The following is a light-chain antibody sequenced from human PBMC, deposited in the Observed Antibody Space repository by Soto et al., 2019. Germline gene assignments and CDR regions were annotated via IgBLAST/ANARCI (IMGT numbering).Light chain of an antibody. CDR2: GVT. CDR1: GSDIGAYKF. V-gene: IGLV2-8*01. CDR3: YSYAGRNIWV. Sequence: QSVLTQPPSASGTPGQRVTISCSGSGSDIGAYKFVSWYQQHPGKAPKLMIFGVTERPSGVPDRFSGSKSGNTASLTVSGLQADDEAIYYCYSYAGRNIWVFGGGTKVTVL. J-gene: IGLJ3*02.